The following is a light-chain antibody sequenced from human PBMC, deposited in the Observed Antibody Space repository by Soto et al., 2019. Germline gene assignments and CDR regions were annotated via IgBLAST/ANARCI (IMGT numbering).Light chain of an antibody. Sequence: DIVFTQSPVTLSWSPGERASLSCRASQSIANSLAWYQQKPGQAPRLLIFGVSNRATGIPDRFSGSGSGTDFTLTISRLEPEDFAVYYCQQDGNSPITFGQGTRLEIK. CDR3: QQDGNSPIT. V-gene: IGKV3-20*01. CDR1: QSIANS. J-gene: IGKJ5*01. CDR2: GVS.